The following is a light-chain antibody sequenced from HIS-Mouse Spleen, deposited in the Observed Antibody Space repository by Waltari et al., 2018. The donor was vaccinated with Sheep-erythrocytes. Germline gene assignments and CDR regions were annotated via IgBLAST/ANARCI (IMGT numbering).Light chain of an antibody. V-gene: IGLV2-23*01. Sequence: QSALTQPRSVSGSPGQSITISCTGTSSDVGSYNLVSWYQQHPGKAPKLMIYEGSRRPSGGSSRCSGSKTGNTASLTISGLQAVDEAEYYCCSYAGSSTTWVFGGGTKLTVL. CDR3: CSYAGSSTTWV. CDR2: EGS. CDR1: SSDVGSYNL. J-gene: IGLJ3*02.